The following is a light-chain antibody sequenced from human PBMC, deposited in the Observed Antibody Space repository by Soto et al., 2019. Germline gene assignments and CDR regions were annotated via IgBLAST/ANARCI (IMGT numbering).Light chain of an antibody. V-gene: IGKV1-9*01. Sequence: DIPLTQSPSFLSASVGDRVTITCRASQGISSYLAWYQQKPGKAPKLLIYGASSGQNGVQSTFSGSGSGTEVTLTISSLQPEDFATYYCQQLNSYPRTFGQGPKVDI. J-gene: IGKJ1*01. CDR3: QQLNSYPRT. CDR2: GAS. CDR1: QGISSY.